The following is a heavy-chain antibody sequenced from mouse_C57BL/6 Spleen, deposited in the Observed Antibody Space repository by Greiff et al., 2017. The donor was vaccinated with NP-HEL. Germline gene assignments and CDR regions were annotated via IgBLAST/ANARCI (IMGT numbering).Heavy chain of an antibody. Sequence: DVQLQESGPGLVKPSQSLSLTCSVTGYSITSGYYWNWIRQFPGNKLEWMGYISYDGSNNYNSSLKNRISITRDTSKNQFCLKLNSVTTEDTDTYYCERERSSWYFDVWGTGTTVTVSS. D-gene: IGHD1-1*01. CDR2: ISYDGSN. CDR3: ERERSSWYFDV. V-gene: IGHV3-6*01. CDR1: GYSITSGYY. J-gene: IGHJ1*03.